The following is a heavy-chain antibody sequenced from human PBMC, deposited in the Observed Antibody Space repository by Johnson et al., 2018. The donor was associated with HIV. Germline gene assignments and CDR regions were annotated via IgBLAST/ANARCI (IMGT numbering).Heavy chain of an antibody. J-gene: IGHJ3*02. Sequence: VQLVESGGVVVQPGGSLRLSCAASGFTFDNYAMHWVRQAPGKGLEWVSLISWDGGSSYYADSVQGRFTISRDNSKNTLYLQMNSLRAEDTAVYYCAKDQASSLNAFDIWGQGTMVTVSS. CDR3: AKDQASSLNAFDI. D-gene: IGHD2-2*01. CDR2: ISWDGGSS. CDR1: GFTFDNYA. V-gene: IGHV3-43D*03.